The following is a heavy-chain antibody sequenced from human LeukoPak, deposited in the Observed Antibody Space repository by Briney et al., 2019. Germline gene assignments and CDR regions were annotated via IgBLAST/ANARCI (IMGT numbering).Heavy chain of an antibody. Sequence: SETLSLTCAVSGGXITIGTCWTWVRQPPGQGLEWIGEVYYSGSPNYNSSLKSRVTISLDKTKNQFLLNLTSVTAADTAVYYCARGPRKWGQGTMVTVSS. J-gene: IGHJ3*01. V-gene: IGHV4-4*02. CDR1: GGXITIGTC. CDR2: VYYSGSP. CDR3: ARGPRK.